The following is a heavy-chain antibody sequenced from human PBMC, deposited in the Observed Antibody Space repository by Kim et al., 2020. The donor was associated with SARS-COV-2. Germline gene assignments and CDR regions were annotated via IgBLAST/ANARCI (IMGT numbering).Heavy chain of an antibody. Sequence: SETLSLTCTVSGGSITNYYGNWIRQPPGKGLEWIGQIHYTGSTNYNPSLKSRVTISVDTSKNQFSLKLTSVTAADTAVYYCARESYSSGCFDTWGQATLV. CDR3: ARESYSSGCFDT. CDR1: GGSITNYY. V-gene: IGHV4-59*13. CDR2: IHYTGST. D-gene: IGHD6-19*01. J-gene: IGHJ5*02.